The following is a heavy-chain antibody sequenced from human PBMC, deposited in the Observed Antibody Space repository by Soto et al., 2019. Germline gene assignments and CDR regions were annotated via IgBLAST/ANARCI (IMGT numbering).Heavy chain of an antibody. V-gene: IGHV1-69*13. CDR2: IIPIFGTA. J-gene: IGHJ5*02. CDR1: GGTFSSYA. Sequence: SLKVSCKASGGTFSSYAISWGRQAPGQGLEWMGGIIPIFGTANYAQKFQGRVTITADESTSTAYMELSSLRSEDTAVYYCARGVVGDYGDYETAWFDPWGQRTLVTVSS. D-gene: IGHD4-17*01. CDR3: ARGVVGDYGDYETAWFDP.